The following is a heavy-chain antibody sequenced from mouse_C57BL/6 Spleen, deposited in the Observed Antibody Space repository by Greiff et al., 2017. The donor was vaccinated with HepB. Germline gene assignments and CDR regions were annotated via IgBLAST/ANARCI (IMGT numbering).Heavy chain of an antibody. CDR1: GYTFTSYW. CDR3: ATPDYYGSSPFAY. Sequence: QVQLQQPGAELVMPGASVKLSCKASGYTFTSYWMHWVKQRPGQGLEWIGEIDPSDSYTNYNQKFKGKSTLTVDKSSSTAYMQLSSLTSEDSAVYYCATPDYYGSSPFAYWGKGTLVTVAA. V-gene: IGHV1-69*01. J-gene: IGHJ3*01. D-gene: IGHD1-1*01. CDR2: IDPSDSYT.